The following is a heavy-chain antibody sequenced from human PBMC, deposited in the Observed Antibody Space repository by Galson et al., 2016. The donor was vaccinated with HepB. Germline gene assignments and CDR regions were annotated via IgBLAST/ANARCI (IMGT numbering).Heavy chain of an antibody. V-gene: IGHV5-51*01. Sequence: QSGAEVKKPGESLKISCKGSGYSFTSYWIGWVRQMPGKGLEWMGVIYPGDSHTTYSPSFQGQVTISADKSISTAYLQWSSLKASDTSMYYCARPSWNYDTNENDTIDIWGQGTMVTVSS. CDR2: IYPGDSHT. CDR3: ARPSWNYDTNENDTIDI. D-gene: IGHD3-22*01. CDR1: GYSFTSYW. J-gene: IGHJ3*02.